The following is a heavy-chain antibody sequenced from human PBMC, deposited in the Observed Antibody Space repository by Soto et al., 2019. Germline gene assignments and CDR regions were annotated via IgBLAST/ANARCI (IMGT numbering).Heavy chain of an antibody. CDR2: ISAYNGNT. V-gene: IGHV1-18*04. CDR1: GYTFTSYG. CDR3: ARSVVTATPTRYYYYGMDV. J-gene: IGHJ6*02. Sequence: GASVKVSFKASGYTFTSYGISWLRQAPGQGLEWMGWISAYNGNTNYAQKLQGRVTMTTDTSTSTAYMELRSLRSDDTAVYYCARSVVTATPTRYYYYGMDVWGQGTTVTVSS. D-gene: IGHD2-21*02.